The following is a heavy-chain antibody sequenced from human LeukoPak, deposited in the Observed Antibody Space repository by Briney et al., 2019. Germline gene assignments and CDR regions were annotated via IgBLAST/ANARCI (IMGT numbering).Heavy chain of an antibody. Sequence: GGSLRLSCAASGFTFSSYAMSWVRQAPGKGLEWVSAISGSGGSTYYADYVKGRFTISRDNSKNTLYLQMNSLRAEDTAVYYCAKDLGRSSSWLPDWGQGTLVTVSS. CDR2: ISGSGGST. CDR1: GFTFSSYA. CDR3: AKDLGRSSSWLPD. J-gene: IGHJ4*02. V-gene: IGHV3-23*01. D-gene: IGHD6-13*01.